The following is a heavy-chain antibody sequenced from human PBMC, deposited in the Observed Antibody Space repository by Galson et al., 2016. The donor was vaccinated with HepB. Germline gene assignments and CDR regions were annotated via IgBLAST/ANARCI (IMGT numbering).Heavy chain of an antibody. CDR1: GFSLNTTGMC. Sequence: PALVKPTQTLTLTCTFSGFSLNTTGMCVTWIRQPPGKALEWLALIDWDDDKYYTTSLKTRLTISKDTSKNQVVLTMTNMDPVDTATYYCARYYYYDSYFDYWGQGTLVTVSS. D-gene: IGHD3-22*01. J-gene: IGHJ4*02. CDR2: IDWDDDK. CDR3: ARYYYYDSYFDY. V-gene: IGHV2-70*01.